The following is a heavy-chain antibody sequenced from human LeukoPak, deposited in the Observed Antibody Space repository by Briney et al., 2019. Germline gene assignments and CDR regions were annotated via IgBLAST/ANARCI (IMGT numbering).Heavy chain of an antibody. D-gene: IGHD3-10*01. V-gene: IGHV3-21*01. CDR2: ISSSSSYI. CDR1: GFTFSSYS. J-gene: IGHJ5*02. CDR3: ARIPMRGNWFDP. Sequence: GGSLRLSCAASGFTFSSYSMNWVRQAPGKGLEWVSSISSSSSYIYYADSVKGRFTISRDNAKNSLYLQMNSLRAEDTAVYYCARIPMRGNWFDPWGQGTPVTVSS.